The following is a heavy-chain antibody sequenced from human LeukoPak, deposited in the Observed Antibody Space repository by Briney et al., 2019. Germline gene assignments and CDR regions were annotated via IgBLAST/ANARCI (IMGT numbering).Heavy chain of an antibody. CDR2: INPNSGGT. D-gene: IGHD5-18*01. CDR1: GYTFTGYY. CDR3: ARGSRGYSYGYGLHYFDY. Sequence: GASVKVSCKASGYTFTGYYMHWVRQAPGQGLEWMGWINPNSGGTNYAQKFQGGVTMTRDTSISTAYMELSRLRSDDTAVYYCARGSRGYSYGYGLHYFDYWGRGTLVTVSS. J-gene: IGHJ4*02. V-gene: IGHV1-2*02.